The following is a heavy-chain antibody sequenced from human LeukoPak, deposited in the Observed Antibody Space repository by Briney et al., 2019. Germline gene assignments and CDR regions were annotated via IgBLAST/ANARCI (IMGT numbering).Heavy chain of an antibody. CDR1: GGSISSYY. CDR3: AGEKGYNYVYDY. D-gene: IGHD5-18*01. V-gene: IGHV4-59*01. J-gene: IGHJ4*02. Sequence: SETLSLTCTVSGGSISSYYWRWIRQPPGKGLEWIGYIYYSGSTNYNPSLKSRVTISVDTSMNKFSLKLSAVTAADTAVYYCAGEKGYNYVYDYWGQGTLVTVSS. CDR2: IYYSGST.